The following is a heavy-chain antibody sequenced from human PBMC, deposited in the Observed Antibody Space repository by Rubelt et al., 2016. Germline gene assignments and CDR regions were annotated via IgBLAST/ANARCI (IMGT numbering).Heavy chain of an antibody. Sequence: QVQLVQSGAEVKKPGASVKVSCKASGYTFTSYGISWVRQAPGQGLEWMGWISAYNGKTNYAQKLQGRVTMNTDTSTSTAYMELRSLRSDDTAVYYWARDRIRIAARQGWYFDLWGRGTLVTVSS. CDR3: ARDRIRIAARQGWYFDL. V-gene: IGHV1-18*01. CDR2: ISAYNGKT. J-gene: IGHJ2*01. CDR1: GYTFTSYG. D-gene: IGHD6-6*01.